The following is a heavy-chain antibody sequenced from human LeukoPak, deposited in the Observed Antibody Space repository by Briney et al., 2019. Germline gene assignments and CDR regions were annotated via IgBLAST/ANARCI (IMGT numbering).Heavy chain of an antibody. D-gene: IGHD3-10*01. CDR2: INPNSGGT. CDR3: ARTTGGYYGSGSSTSLFY. CDR1: GYTFTGYY. V-gene: IGHV1-2*02. Sequence: GASVKVSCKASGYTFTGYYMHWVRQAPGQGLEWMGWINPNSGGTNYAQKFQGRVTMTRDTSISTAYMELSRLRSDDTAVYYCARTTGGYYGSGSSTSLFYWGQGTLVTVSS. J-gene: IGHJ4*02.